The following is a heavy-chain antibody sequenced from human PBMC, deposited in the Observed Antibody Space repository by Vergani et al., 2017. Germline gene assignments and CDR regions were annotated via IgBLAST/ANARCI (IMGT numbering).Heavy chain of an antibody. D-gene: IGHD6-13*01. CDR3: AHSGPLAAAVDY. V-gene: IGHV2-5*01. CDR2: IYWNDDK. CDR1: GFSVSTSGMG. Sequence: QITLKESGPTLVKPTQTLTLTCTFSGFSVSTSGMGVGWIRQPPGKALEWLALIYWNDDKRYSPSLKSRLTITKDTSKNQVVLTMTNMDPVDTATYYCAHSGPLAAAVDYWGQGTLVTVSS. J-gene: IGHJ4*02.